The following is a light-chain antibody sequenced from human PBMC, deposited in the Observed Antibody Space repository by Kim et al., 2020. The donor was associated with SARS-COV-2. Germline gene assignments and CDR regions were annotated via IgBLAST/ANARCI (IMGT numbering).Light chain of an antibody. CDR2: WAS. V-gene: IGKV4-1*01. CDR1: QNIFYSSNNKNF. CDR3: QQYFATPYT. J-gene: IGKJ2*01. Sequence: RATINCKSSQNIFYSSNNKNFLTWYQQKPGQPPKVLIYWASIRESGVPDRFSGSGSATDFILTISSLQAEDVAVYYCQQYFATPYTFGQGTKLEI.